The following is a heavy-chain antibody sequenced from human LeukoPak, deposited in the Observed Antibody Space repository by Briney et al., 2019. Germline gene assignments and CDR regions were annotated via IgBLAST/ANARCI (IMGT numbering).Heavy chain of an antibody. CDR3: AKGRGYNYGLDF. CDR1: GFTFSSNA. CDR2: ISDSGGST. V-gene: IGHV3-23*01. J-gene: IGHJ4*02. Sequence: GRSLRLSCAASGFTFSSNAMSWVRQAPGKGLEWVSAISDSGGSTYYADSVKGRFTISRDNSKNTLYLQMNSLRAEDAAIYYCAKGRGYNYGLDFWGQGTLVTVSS. D-gene: IGHD5-18*01.